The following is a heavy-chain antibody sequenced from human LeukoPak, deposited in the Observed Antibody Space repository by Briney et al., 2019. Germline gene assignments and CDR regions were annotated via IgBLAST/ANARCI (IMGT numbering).Heavy chain of an antibody. CDR3: ARDRSGVGYSFDY. V-gene: IGHV4-59*01. Sequence: SETLSLTCTVSGGSISSYYWSWIRQPPGKGLEWIGYIYYSGSTKYNPSLKSRVTIPVDTSKNQFSLKLSSVTAADTAVYYCARDRSGVGYSFDYWGQGTLVTVSS. J-gene: IGHJ4*02. D-gene: IGHD5-12*01. CDR1: GGSISSYY. CDR2: IYYSGST.